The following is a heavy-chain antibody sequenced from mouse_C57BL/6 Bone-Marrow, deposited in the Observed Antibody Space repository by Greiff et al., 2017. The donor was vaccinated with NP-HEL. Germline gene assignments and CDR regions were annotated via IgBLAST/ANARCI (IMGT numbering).Heavy chain of an antibody. CDR3: VYYDYDGYFDV. V-gene: IGHV1-69*01. J-gene: IGHJ1*03. Sequence: QVQLQQPGAELVMPGASVKLSCKASGYTFTSYWMHWVKQRPGQGLEWIGEIDPSDSYTNYTQKFKGKSTLTVDKSSSTAYMQLSSLTSEDSAVYYCVYYDYDGYFDVWGTGTTVTVSS. CDR2: IDPSDSYT. CDR1: GYTFTSYW. D-gene: IGHD2-4*01.